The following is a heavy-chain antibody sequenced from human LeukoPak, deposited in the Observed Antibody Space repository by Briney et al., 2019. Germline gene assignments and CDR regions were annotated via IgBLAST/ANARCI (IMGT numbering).Heavy chain of an antibody. CDR2: INPSGGST. CDR1: GYTFTSYY. J-gene: IGHJ3*02. D-gene: IGHD6-19*01. V-gene: IGHV1-46*01. CDR3: ARGGRERYSSGWTDAFDI. Sequence: GASVKVSCKASGYTFTSYYMHWVRQAPGQGREWMGIINPSGGSTSYAQKFQGRVTMTRETSTSTVYMELSSLSSEDTDVYYCARGGRERYSSGWTDAFDIWGQGTMVTVSS.